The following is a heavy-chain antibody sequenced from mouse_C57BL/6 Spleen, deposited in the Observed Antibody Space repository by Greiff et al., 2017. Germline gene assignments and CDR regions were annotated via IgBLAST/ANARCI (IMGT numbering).Heavy chain of an antibody. CDR3: TRYGSSSWFAY. V-gene: IGHV1-15*01. CDR1: GYTFTDYE. J-gene: IGHJ3*01. CDR2: IDPETGGT. Sequence: VQLQQSGAELVRPGASVTLSCKASGYTFTDYEMHWVKQTPVHGLEWIGAIDPETGGTAYNQKFKGKAILTADKSSSTAYMELRSLTSEDSAVYYCTRYGSSSWFAYWGQGTLVTVSA. D-gene: IGHD1-1*01.